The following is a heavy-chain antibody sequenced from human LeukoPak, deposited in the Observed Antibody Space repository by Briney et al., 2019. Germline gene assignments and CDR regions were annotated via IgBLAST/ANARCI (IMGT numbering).Heavy chain of an antibody. CDR3: ARSPRGIRLDY. D-gene: IGHD3-16*01. J-gene: IGHJ4*02. CDR2: INHSGST. Sequence: SETLSLTCAVYGGSFSGYYWSWIRQPPGKGLEWIGEINHSGSTNYNPSLKSRVTISVDTSKNQFSLKLSSVTAADMAVYYCARSPRGIRLDYWGQGTLVTVSS. CDR1: GGSFSGYY. V-gene: IGHV4-34*01.